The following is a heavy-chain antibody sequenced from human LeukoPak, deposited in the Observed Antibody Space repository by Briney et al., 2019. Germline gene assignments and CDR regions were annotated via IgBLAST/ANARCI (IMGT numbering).Heavy chain of an antibody. CDR3: ARLISSYDDAFDI. CDR2: ISSSGSTI. V-gene: IGHV3-48*03. D-gene: IGHD6-6*01. J-gene: IGHJ3*02. Sequence: GGSLRLSCAASGFTFSSYEMNWVRQAPGKGLEWVSYISSSGSTIYYADSVKGRFTISRDNAKNSLYLQMNSLRAEDTAVYYCARLISSYDDAFDIWGQGTMVTVSS. CDR1: GFTFSSYE.